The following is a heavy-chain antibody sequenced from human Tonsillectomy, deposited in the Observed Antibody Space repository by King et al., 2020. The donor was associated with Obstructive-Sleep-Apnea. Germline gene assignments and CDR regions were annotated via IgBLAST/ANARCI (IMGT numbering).Heavy chain of an antibody. J-gene: IGHJ6*02. CDR2: IYYSGST. V-gene: IGHV4-59*01. Sequence: VQLQESGPGLVKPSETLSLTCTVSGGSISSYYWSWIRQPPGKGLEWIGYIYYSGSTNYNPSLKGRVTISVDTSKNQFSLKLSSVTAADPAVYYCARDQGLAKPDYYYYYGMDVWGQGTTVTVSS. CDR3: ARDQGLAKPDYYYYYGMDV. D-gene: IGHD6-6*01. CDR1: GGSISSYY.